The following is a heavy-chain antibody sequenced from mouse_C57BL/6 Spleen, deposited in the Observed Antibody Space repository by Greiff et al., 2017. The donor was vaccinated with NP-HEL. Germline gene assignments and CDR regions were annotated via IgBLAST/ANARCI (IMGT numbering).Heavy chain of an antibody. Sequence: QVQLKQPGAELVKPGASVKLSCKASGYTFTSYWMHWVKQRPGQGLEWIGMIHPNSGSTNYNEKFKSKATLTVDKPSSTANMQLSRLTSEDSAVYYFARSLPYGNFAYWGQGTLVTVSA. V-gene: IGHV1-64*01. D-gene: IGHD2-1*01. CDR2: IHPNSGST. J-gene: IGHJ3*01. CDR3: ARSLPYGNFAY. CDR1: GYTFTSYW.